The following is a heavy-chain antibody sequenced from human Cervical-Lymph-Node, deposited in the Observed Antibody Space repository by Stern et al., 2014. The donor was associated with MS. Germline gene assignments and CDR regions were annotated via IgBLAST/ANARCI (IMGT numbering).Heavy chain of an antibody. J-gene: IGHJ3*02. Sequence: VQLVESGAEVKKSGASVKVSCKASGHTFMGYYIPWMRQAPGQGLEWMGRINFNSGGTNFVQKFQGRVTMTRDMSINTAHMELTRLRSDDTAMYYCARHWRDAFDIWGQGTMVTVSS. V-gene: IGHV1-2*02. CDR1: GHTFMGYY. CDR3: ARHWRDAFDI. CDR2: INFNSGGT.